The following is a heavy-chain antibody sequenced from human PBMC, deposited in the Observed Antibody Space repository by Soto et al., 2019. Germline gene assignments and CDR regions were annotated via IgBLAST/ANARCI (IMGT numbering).Heavy chain of an antibody. Sequence: PSETLSLTCTFSGGSISSSSYYWGWIRQPPGKGLEWIGSIYYSGSTYYNPSLKSRVTISVDTSKNQFSLKLSSVTAADTAVYYCAANTYYYDSSGYYYWPQYYFDYWGQGTLVTVSS. J-gene: IGHJ4*02. CDR1: GGSISSSSYY. D-gene: IGHD3-22*01. V-gene: IGHV4-39*01. CDR2: IYYSGST. CDR3: AANTYYYDSSGYYYWPQYYFDY.